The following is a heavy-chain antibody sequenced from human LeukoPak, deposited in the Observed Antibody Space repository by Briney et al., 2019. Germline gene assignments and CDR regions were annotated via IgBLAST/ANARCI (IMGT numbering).Heavy chain of an antibody. CDR2: IYTSGST. CDR3: ATGDGYNSFDY. J-gene: IGHJ4*02. V-gene: IGHV4-4*07. D-gene: IGHD5-24*01. CDR1: GGSFSSYY. Sequence: SETLSLTCTVSGGSFSSYYWSWLRQPAGKGLEWIGRIYTSGSTNYNSSLKSRVTMSVDTSKNQVSLKLSSMTAADTAVYYCATGDGYNSFDYWGQGTLVTVSS.